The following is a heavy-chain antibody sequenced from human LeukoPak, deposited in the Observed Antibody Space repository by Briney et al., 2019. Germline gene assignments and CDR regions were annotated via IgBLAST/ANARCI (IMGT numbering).Heavy chain of an antibody. Sequence: SETLSLTCAVYGLSFSGYYWSWLRQPPGKGREWIGEINHSGSTNYTPSLKSRVTISVDTSKNQCSLKLSSVTAADTAVYYCASFRYFDWFPDYWGQGTLVTVSS. CDR2: INHSGST. CDR1: GLSFSGYY. CDR3: ASFRYFDWFPDY. V-gene: IGHV4-34*01. D-gene: IGHD3-9*01. J-gene: IGHJ4*02.